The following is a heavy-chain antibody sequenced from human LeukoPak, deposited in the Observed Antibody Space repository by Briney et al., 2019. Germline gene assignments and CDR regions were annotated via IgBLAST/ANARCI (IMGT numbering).Heavy chain of an antibody. CDR1: GDTPTELS. CDR2: LDPEDGET. V-gene: IGHV1-24*01. Sequence: ASVKVSCKVSGDTPTELSMHWVRQAPGKGLEWMGGLDPEDGETIYAQKFQGRVTMTEDTSTDTAYMELSRLRSEDTAVYYCATEASLDNWFDPWRQGTLVTVSS. CDR3: ATEASLDNWFDP. D-gene: IGHD2-21*01. J-gene: IGHJ5*02.